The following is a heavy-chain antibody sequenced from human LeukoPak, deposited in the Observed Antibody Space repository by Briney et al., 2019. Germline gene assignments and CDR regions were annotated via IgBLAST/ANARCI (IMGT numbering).Heavy chain of an antibody. CDR2: INWNGGST. Sequence: GGSLRLSCAASGFTFDDYGMSWVRQAPGKGLEWVSGINWNGGSTGYADSVKGRFTISRDNAKNSLYLQMSSLRADDTAVYYCAKSGIAVAGTSFYYYMDVWGKGTTVTISS. J-gene: IGHJ6*03. D-gene: IGHD6-19*01. CDR1: GFTFDDYG. V-gene: IGHV3-20*04. CDR3: AKSGIAVAGTSFYYYMDV.